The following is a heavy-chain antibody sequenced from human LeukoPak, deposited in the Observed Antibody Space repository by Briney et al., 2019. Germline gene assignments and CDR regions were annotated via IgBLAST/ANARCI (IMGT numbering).Heavy chain of an antibody. CDR1: GFTFSSYS. Sequence: GGSLRLSCAASGFTFSSYSMNWVRQAPGKGLEWVSYITSTGSRIYYADSVKGRFTISRDNAKNSLYLQMNSLRAEDTAVYYCTRDPHALDYWGQGTLVTVSS. CDR2: ITSTGSRI. J-gene: IGHJ4*02. CDR3: TRDPHALDY. V-gene: IGHV3-48*01.